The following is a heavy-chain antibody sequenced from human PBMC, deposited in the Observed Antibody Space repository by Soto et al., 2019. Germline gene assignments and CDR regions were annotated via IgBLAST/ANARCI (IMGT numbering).Heavy chain of an antibody. V-gene: IGHV4-30-2*01. Sequence: QLQLQESGLGLVKPSHTLSLTCAVSGGSISSGGYSWNWIRQPPGKGLEWIGYIYHSGGTDYNPSLKSRVTITVDSSNNQFSLKLSSVTAADTAVYYCARDSRSGYYLDYWGQGTLVTVSS. D-gene: IGHD3-22*01. J-gene: IGHJ4*02. CDR1: GGSISSGGYS. CDR2: IYHSGGT. CDR3: ARDSRSGYYLDY.